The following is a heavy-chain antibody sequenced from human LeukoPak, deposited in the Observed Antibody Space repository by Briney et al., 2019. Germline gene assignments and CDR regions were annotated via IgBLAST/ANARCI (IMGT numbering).Heavy chain of an antibody. Sequence: PGGSLRLSCAASGFTFSSYAMSWVRQAPGKGLEWVSAISGSGGSTYYADSVKGRFTISRDNSKNTLYLQMNSLKTEDTAVYYCTTDRMITFGGVIVSWGQGTLVTVSS. CDR1: GFTFSSYA. V-gene: IGHV3-23*01. CDR3: TTDRMITFGGVIVS. D-gene: IGHD3-16*02. J-gene: IGHJ5*02. CDR2: ISGSGGST.